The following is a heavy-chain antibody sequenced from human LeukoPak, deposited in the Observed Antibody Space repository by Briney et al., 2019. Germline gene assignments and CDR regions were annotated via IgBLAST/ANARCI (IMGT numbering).Heavy chain of an antibody. D-gene: IGHD2-2*01. Sequence: PGGSLRLSCAASGFTFSSYDMHWVRQATGKGLEWVSAIGTAGDTYYPGSVKGRFTISRENAKNSLYLQMTSLRAGDTAVYYCARAYCSSTSCPYYYGMDVWGQGTTVTVSS. CDR3: ARAYCSSTSCPYYYGMDV. J-gene: IGHJ6*02. V-gene: IGHV3-13*01. CDR1: GFTFSSYD. CDR2: IGTAGDT.